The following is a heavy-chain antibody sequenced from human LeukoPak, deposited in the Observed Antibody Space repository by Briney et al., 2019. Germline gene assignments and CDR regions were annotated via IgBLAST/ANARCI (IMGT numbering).Heavy chain of an antibody. CDR1: GFTFSSYG. V-gene: IGHV3-30*03. CDR2: ISYDGSNK. D-gene: IGHD3-10*01. Sequence: GGSLRLSCAASGFTFSSYGMHWVRQAPGKGLEWVAVISYDGSNKYYADSVKGRFTISRDNSKNTLYLQMNSLRVEDTAVYYCASTGSGTYYNALVYWGQGTLVTVSS. J-gene: IGHJ4*02. CDR3: ASTGSGTYYNALVY.